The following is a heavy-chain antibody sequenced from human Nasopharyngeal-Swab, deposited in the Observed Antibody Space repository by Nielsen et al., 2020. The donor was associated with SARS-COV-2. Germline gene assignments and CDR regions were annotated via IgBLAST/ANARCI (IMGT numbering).Heavy chain of an antibody. CDR3: AREANDDNNYRRGTEWFDP. Sequence: GGSLRLFCAVSGFNFSSYSMSWVRQAPGKGLEWLATIKQGGGERYYVDSVKGRLTISSDNAKNSVYLQINSLRAEDTAVYYCAREANDDNNYRRGTEWFDPWGQGTLVTVSS. CDR2: IKQGGGER. J-gene: IGHJ5*02. CDR1: GFNFSSYS. D-gene: IGHD1-1*01. V-gene: IGHV3-7*01.